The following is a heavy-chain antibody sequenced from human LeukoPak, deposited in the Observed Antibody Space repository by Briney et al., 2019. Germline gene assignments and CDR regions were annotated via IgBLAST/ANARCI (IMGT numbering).Heavy chain of an antibody. CDR1: GLSFSSYA. CDR3: ARPRGCRSSRCNNFDY. J-gene: IGHJ4*02. D-gene: IGHD2-2*01. CDR2: MNEYGSET. Sequence: GGCLCLSCAVSGLSFSSYAMSWVRQAPGEGLGWVAKMNEYGSETFNVDSVKGRFTISRDNAKNSLNPQMNRLRAEDKAAYYYARPRGCRSSRCNNFDYWGQGTLVTVSS. V-gene: IGHV3-7*01.